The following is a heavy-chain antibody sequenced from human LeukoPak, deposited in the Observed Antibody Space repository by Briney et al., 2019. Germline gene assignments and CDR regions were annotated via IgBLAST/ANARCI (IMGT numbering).Heavy chain of an antibody. CDR1: GGSISSSSYY. V-gene: IGHV4-39*07. CDR2: IYYSGST. Sequence: SETLSLTCTVSGGSISSSSYYWGWIRQPPGKGLEWIGSIYYSGSTYYNPSLKSRVTISVDTSKNQFSLKLSSVTAADTAVSYCASLTLWSGEGGHEPDDYWGQGTLVTVSS. D-gene: IGHD3-10*01. CDR3: ASLTLWSGEGGHEPDDY. J-gene: IGHJ4*02.